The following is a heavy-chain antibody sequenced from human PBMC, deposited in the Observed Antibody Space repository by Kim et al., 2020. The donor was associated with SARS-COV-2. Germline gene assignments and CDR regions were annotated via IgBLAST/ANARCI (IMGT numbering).Heavy chain of an antibody. CDR1: GFTFDDYT. CDR2: ISWDGGST. Sequence: GGSLRLSCAASGFTFDDYTMHWVRQAPGKGLEWVSLISWDGGSTYYADSVKGRFTISRDNSKNSLYLQMNSLRTEDTALYYCAKAPVAGIVGEDAFDIWGQGTMVTVSS. J-gene: IGHJ3*02. CDR3: AKAPVAGIVGEDAFDI. D-gene: IGHD6-19*01. V-gene: IGHV3-43*01.